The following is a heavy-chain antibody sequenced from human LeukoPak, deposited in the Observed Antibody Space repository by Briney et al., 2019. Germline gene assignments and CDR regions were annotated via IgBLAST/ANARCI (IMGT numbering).Heavy chain of an antibody. CDR2: TYYGGDT. J-gene: IGHJ5*01. V-gene: IGHV4-39*01. CDR3: AAENVAAAGTVGWFDS. D-gene: IGHD6-13*01. Sequence: SETLSLTCTVSGGSISSSSYYWGWIRQPPGKGLEWIGNTYYGGDTYYNPSLKSRVTISVDTSKNQFSLELNSVTAADTAVYYCAAENVAAAGTVGWFDSWGQGALVAVSS. CDR1: GGSISSSSYY.